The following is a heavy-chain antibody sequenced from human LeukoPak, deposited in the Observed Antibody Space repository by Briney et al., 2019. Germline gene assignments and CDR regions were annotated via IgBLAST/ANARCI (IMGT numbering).Heavy chain of an antibody. D-gene: IGHD3-22*01. CDR3: AKDEVALITMILDV. Sequence: GGSLRLSCAASGFTFSSYVMSWVRQAPGKGLEWVSAISGSGGSTYYADSVKGRFTISRDNSKNTLYLQMNSLTAEDTAVYYCAKDEVALITMILDVGGKGTPVTVSS. CDR2: ISGSGGST. J-gene: IGHJ6*04. CDR1: GFTFSSYV. V-gene: IGHV3-23*01.